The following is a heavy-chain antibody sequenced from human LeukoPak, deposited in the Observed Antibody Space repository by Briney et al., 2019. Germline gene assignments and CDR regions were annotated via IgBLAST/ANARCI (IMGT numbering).Heavy chain of an antibody. Sequence: GGSLRLSCAASGFTFSRYAMSWVRQAPGKGLEWGSPISGSGGSTYYADSVKGRFTISRDNSKNTPYLQMNSLRAEDTAVYYCAKDLTDYGSGSYPPSVFDYWGQGTLVTVSS. V-gene: IGHV3-23*01. J-gene: IGHJ4*02. D-gene: IGHD3-10*01. CDR1: GFTFSRYA. CDR3: AKDLTDYGSGSYPPSVFDY. CDR2: ISGSGGST.